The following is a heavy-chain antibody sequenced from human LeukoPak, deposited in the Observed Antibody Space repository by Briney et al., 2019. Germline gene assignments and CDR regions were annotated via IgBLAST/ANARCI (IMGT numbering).Heavy chain of an antibody. CDR3: AKTTVVTGYWYFDL. J-gene: IGHJ2*01. Sequence: PGGSLRLSCAASGFXFRSYSMHWVRQAPGKGLEWLSFISTSSSTIYYADSVKGRFTISRDNAKSSLYLQMNSLRDEDTAVYYCAKTTVVTGYWYFDLWGRGTLVTVSS. CDR2: ISTSSSTI. V-gene: IGHV3-48*02. CDR1: GFXFRSYS. D-gene: IGHD4-23*01.